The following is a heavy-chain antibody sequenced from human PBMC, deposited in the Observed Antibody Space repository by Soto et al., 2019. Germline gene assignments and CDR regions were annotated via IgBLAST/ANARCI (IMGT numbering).Heavy chain of an antibody. V-gene: IGHV4-39*01. CDR2: IYYSGST. J-gene: IGHJ4*02. Sequence: SETLSLTCTVSGGSISSSSYYWGWIRQPPGKGLEWIGSIYYSGSTYYNPSLKSRVTISVDTSKNQFSLKLSSVTAADTAVYYCARRGSSSWYGYWGQGTLVAVS. D-gene: IGHD6-13*01. CDR1: GGSISSSSYY. CDR3: ARRGSSSWYGY.